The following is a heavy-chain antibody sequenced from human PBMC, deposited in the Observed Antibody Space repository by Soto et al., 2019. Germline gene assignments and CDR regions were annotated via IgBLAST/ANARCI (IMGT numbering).Heavy chain of an antibody. Sequence: QVQLQESGPGLVKPSQTLSLTCTVSGGSVLTGAYHWNWIRQHPGKGLDWIGYIYYNADTYYSSSLKSRINMSIDTSKNQFSLTLTSLTAADTAVYFCARGSAGRFLGVYYGVDVWGQGTMVTVSS. D-gene: IGHD3-3*01. CDR3: ARGSAGRFLGVYYGVDV. CDR2: IYYNADT. J-gene: IGHJ6*02. CDR1: GGSVLTGAYH. V-gene: IGHV4-31*03.